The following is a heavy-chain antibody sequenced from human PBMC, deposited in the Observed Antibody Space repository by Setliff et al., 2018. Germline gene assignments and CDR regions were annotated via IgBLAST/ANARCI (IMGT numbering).Heavy chain of an antibody. D-gene: IGHD6-13*01. CDR1: GGSFSGYY. CDR2: IYHSGST. CDR3: ARGLAAAGTRYFDY. J-gene: IGHJ4*02. Sequence: PSETLSLTCAVYGGSFSGYYWSWIRQPPGKGLEWIGEIYHSGSTNYNPSLKSRVTISVDKSKNQFSLKLSSVTAADTAVYYCARGLAAAGTRYFDYWGQGTLVTVSS. V-gene: IGHV4-34*01.